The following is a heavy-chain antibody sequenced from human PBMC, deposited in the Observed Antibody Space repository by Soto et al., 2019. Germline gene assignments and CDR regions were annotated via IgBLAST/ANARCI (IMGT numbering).Heavy chain of an antibody. V-gene: IGHV3-23*01. J-gene: IGHJ6*02. CDR3: AKGKVAGSGYYYYYGMDV. CDR1: GFTFDSYA. D-gene: IGHD6-19*01. CDR2: ISGSGGST. Sequence: PGGSLRLSCTASGFTFDSYAMGWVRQAPGKGLEWVSAISGSGGSTYYADSVKGRFTISRDNSKNTLFLEMNSLRAEDTAVFYCAKGKVAGSGYYYYYGMDVWGQGTSVTVSS.